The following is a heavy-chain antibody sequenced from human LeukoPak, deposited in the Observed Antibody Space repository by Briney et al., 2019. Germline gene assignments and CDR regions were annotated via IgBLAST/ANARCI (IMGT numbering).Heavy chain of an antibody. CDR1: GFTFSNAW. CDR2: IKSKTDGGTT. Sequence: GGSLRLSCAAFGFTFSNAWMSSVRQAPGKGLEWVGRIKSKTDGGTTDYAAPVKGRFTISRDDSKNTLYLQMNSLKTEDTALYYCITFSMIVVVISDWGRGTLVTVSS. J-gene: IGHJ4*02. V-gene: IGHV3-15*01. CDR3: ITFSMIVVVISD. D-gene: IGHD3-22*01.